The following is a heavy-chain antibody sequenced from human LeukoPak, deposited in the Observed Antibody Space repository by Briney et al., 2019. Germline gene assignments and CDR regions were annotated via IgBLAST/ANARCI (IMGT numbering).Heavy chain of an antibody. J-gene: IGHJ6*03. CDR1: GGSISSYY. CDR2: IYTSGST. Sequence: SETLSLTCTVSGGSISSYYWSWIRQPAGKGLEWIGRIYTSGSTNYNPSLKSRVTMSVDTSKNQFSLKLSSVTAADTAVFYCAQNAAYDILTGYYISYMDVWGKGTTVTVSS. D-gene: IGHD3-9*01. CDR3: AQNAAYDILTGYYISYMDV. V-gene: IGHV4-4*07.